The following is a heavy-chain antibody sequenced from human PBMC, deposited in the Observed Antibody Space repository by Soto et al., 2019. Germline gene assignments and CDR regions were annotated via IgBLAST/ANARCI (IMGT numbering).Heavy chain of an antibody. CDR3: ASSGSPGFLDY. CDR1: GGSISSYY. D-gene: IGHD1-26*01. V-gene: IGHV4-59*08. J-gene: IGHJ4*02. CDR2: IYYSGST. Sequence: PXETLSLTCTVSGGSISSYYWSWIRQPPGKGLEWIGYIYYSGSTNYNPSLKSRVTISVDTSKNQFSLKLSSVTAADTAVYYCASSGSPGFLDYWGQGTLVTVSS.